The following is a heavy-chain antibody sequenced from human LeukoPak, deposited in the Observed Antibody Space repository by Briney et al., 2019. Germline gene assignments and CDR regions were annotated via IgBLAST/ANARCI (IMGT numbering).Heavy chain of an antibody. D-gene: IGHD2-2*01. CDR1: GGSISSSNW. J-gene: IGHJ6*04. Sequence: SETLSLTCAVSGGSISSSNWWSRVRQPPGKGLEWIGEIYHSGSTNYNPSLKSRVTISVDKSKNQFSLKLSSVTAADTAVYYCARGYCSSTSCYYYGMDVWGKGTTVTVSS. V-gene: IGHV4-4*02. CDR2: IYHSGST. CDR3: ARGYCSSTSCYYYGMDV.